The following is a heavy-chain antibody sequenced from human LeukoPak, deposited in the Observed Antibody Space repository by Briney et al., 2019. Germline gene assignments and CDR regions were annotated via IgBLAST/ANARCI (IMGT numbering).Heavy chain of an antibody. D-gene: IGHD3-22*01. J-gene: IGHJ4*02. CDR3: ARKNYYDTSGRFDC. CDR1: GYTFTGYY. Sequence: ASVKVSCKASGYTFTGYYLHWVRQAPGQGLEWMGWINPNSGDTKYAQKFQGRVTMTRDTSISTAYMEVRSDDTAVYYCARKNYYDTSGRFDCWSQGTLVTVSS. V-gene: IGHV1-2*02. CDR2: INPNSGDT.